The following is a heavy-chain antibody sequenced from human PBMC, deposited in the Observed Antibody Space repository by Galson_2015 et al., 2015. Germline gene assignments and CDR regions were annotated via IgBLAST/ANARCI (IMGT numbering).Heavy chain of an antibody. D-gene: IGHD4-17*01. J-gene: IGHJ4*02. CDR3: ARTRYGDYGSLVI. V-gene: IGHV1-2*04. CDR2: NPNSGGT. Sequence: NPNSGGTNYEQKFQGWVTMTRDTSISTAYMELSRLRSDDTAVYYCARTRYGDYGSLVIWGQGTLVTVSS.